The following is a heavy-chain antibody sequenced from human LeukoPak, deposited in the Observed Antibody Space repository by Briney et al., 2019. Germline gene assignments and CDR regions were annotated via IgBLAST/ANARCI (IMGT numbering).Heavy chain of an antibody. CDR2: MNPNSGNT. J-gene: IGHJ6*03. V-gene: IGHV1-8*01. D-gene: IGHD3-9*01. Sequence: ASVKVPCKASGYTFTSYDINWVRQATGQGLEWMGWMNPNSGNTGYAQKFQGRVTMTRNTSISTAYMELSSLRSEDTAVYYCARGLWPDYDILTGYSHYYYMDVWGKGTTVTVSS. CDR3: ARGLWPDYDILTGYSHYYYMDV. CDR1: GYTFTSYD.